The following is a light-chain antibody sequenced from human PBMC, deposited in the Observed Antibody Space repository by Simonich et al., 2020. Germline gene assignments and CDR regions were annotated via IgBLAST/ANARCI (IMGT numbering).Light chain of an antibody. Sequence: QSALTQPPSVSGSPGQSITISCTGTSSDVGGYNYVSWYQQHPGKAPKLMIYDVSKRPSGVSNRFSGSKSGNTASLTISGLQAEDEADYYCSSYTSSSTLFGGGTKLTVL. CDR2: DVS. J-gene: IGLJ3*02. V-gene: IGLV2-14*01. CDR1: SSDVGGYNY. CDR3: SSYTSSSTL.